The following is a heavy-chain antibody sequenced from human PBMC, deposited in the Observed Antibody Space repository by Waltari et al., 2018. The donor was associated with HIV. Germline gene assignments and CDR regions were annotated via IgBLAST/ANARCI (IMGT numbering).Heavy chain of an antibody. D-gene: IGHD3-22*01. CDR3: ARDRNYYYDSSGYFFNAFDI. Sequence: QVQLQESGPGLVKPSQTLSLTCTVSGGSISSGSYYWSWIQQPAGKGLEWIGRIYTSGRTNYNPSLKSRVTISVDTSKNQFSLKLSSVTAADTAVYYCARDRNYYYDSSGYFFNAFDIWGQGTMVTVSS. CDR1: GGSISSGSYY. V-gene: IGHV4-61*02. J-gene: IGHJ3*02. CDR2: IYTSGRT.